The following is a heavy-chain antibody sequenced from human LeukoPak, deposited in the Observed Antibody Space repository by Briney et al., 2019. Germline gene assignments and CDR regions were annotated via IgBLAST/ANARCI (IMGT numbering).Heavy chain of an antibody. V-gene: IGHV1-69*13. D-gene: IGHD2-2*02. CDR3: ARAFSSPRYCSSTSCYTGAFDI. CDR1: GGTLSSYA. J-gene: IGHJ3*02. Sequence: GASVKVSCKASGGTLSSYAISWVRQAPGQGLEWMGGIIPIFGTANYAQKFQGRVTITADESTSTAYMELSSLRSEDTAVYYCARAFSSPRYCSSTSCYTGAFDIWGQGTMVTVSS. CDR2: IIPIFGTA.